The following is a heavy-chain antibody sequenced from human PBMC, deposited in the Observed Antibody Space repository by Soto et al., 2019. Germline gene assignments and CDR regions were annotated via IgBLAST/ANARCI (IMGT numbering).Heavy chain of an antibody. J-gene: IGHJ6*02. CDR1: GFTFSSYA. Sequence: EVQLLESGGGLVQPGGSLRLSCAASGFTFSSYAMSWVRQAPGKGLEWVSAISGSGGSTYYADSVKGRFTISRDNSKNTLYLQMSSLRAEDTAVYYCAKAEGYYYYYGMDVWGQGTTVTVSS. CDR3: AKAEGYYYYYGMDV. V-gene: IGHV3-23*01. CDR2: ISGSGGST.